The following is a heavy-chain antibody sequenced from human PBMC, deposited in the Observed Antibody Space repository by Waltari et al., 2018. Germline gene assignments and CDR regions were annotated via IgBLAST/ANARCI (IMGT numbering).Heavy chain of an antibody. V-gene: IGHV3-30*02. CDR1: GFTFSSYG. CDR3: ANDIGDYSPQPFDY. Sequence: QVQLVESGGGVVKSGGSLRLSCAASGFTFSSYGMTGVSQAPGKGLGCVGFRHVERTNKYHAAAVKGRFTSTRGKSKNTLYLQMNNLRADDTAVYYCANDIGDYSPQPFDYWGQGTLVTVSS. D-gene: IGHD4-17*01. CDR2: RHVERTNK. J-gene: IGHJ4*02.